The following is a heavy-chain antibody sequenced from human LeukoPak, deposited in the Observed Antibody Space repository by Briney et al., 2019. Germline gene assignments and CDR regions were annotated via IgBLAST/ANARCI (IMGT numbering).Heavy chain of an antibody. CDR1: GYTFSYYY. J-gene: IGHJ4*02. Sequence: ASVKVSCKASGYTFSYYYMYWVRQAPGQGLEWMGWINPNNGGTNYAQKFQGRVTMTRDTSISTAYMELSRLRSDDTAVYYCARDGSSGWYYFDYWGQGTLVTVPS. V-gene: IGHV1-2*02. CDR2: INPNNGGT. D-gene: IGHD6-19*01. CDR3: ARDGSSGWYYFDY.